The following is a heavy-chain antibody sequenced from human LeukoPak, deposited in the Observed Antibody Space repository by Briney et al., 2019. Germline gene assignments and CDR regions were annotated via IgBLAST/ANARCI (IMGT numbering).Heavy chain of an antibody. V-gene: IGHV4-38-2*02. CDR2: IYHSGST. CDR3: ARGEGDSSGYYFWDYYYYMDV. D-gene: IGHD3-22*01. Sequence: SETLSLTCTVSGYSISSGYYWGWIRQPPGKGLGWIGSIYHSGSTYYNPSLKSRVTISVDTSKNQFSLKLSSVTAADTAVYYCARGEGDSSGYYFWDYYYYMDVWGKGTTVTISS. CDR1: GYSISSGYY. J-gene: IGHJ6*03.